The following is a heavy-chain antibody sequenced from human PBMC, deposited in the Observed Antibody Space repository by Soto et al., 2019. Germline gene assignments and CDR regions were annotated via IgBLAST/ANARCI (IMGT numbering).Heavy chain of an antibody. CDR3: AHIVVAGLGYYFDY. J-gene: IGHJ4*02. D-gene: IGHD6-19*01. Sequence: QITLKESGPTLVKPTQTLTLTCTFSGFSLSSTRMAVGWIRQPPGKALEWVAVIYWDDDKHYSPFLKSRLTTTKDTSKKRVVLTMSNMDPVDRARYYCAHIVVAGLGYYFDYWGQGTLVTVSS. CDR2: IYWDDDK. V-gene: IGHV2-5*02. CDR1: GFSLSSTRMA.